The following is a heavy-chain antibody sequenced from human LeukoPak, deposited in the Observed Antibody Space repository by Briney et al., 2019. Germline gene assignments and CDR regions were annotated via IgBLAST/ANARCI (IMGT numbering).Heavy chain of an antibody. V-gene: IGHV1-2*02. J-gene: IGHJ3*02. Sequence: ASVKVSCKASGYTFTGYYMHWVRQAPGQGLEWMGWINPNSGGTNYAQKFQGRVTMTRDTSISTAYMELSRLRSDDTAVYYCARERGGSHWFDAFDIWGQGTMVTVSS. CDR3: ARERGGSHWFDAFDI. CDR2: INPNSGGT. CDR1: GYTFTGYY. D-gene: IGHD1-26*01.